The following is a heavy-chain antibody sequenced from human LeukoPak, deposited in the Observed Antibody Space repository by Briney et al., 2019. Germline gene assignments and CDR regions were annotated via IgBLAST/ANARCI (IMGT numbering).Heavy chain of an antibody. J-gene: IGHJ4*02. Sequence: PSETLSLTCTVSGGSISSSSYYWGWIRQPPGKGLEWFGSICYSGSTYYNPYLKSRVTISVDTSKNQFSLKLSSVTAADTAVYYCARHASEDYDILTGYSFDYWGQGTLVTVSS. CDR2: ICYSGST. CDR3: ARHASEDYDILTGYSFDY. CDR1: GGSISSSSYY. V-gene: IGHV4-39*01. D-gene: IGHD3-9*01.